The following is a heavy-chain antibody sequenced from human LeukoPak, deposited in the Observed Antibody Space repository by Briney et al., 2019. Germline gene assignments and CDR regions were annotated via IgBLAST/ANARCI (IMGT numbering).Heavy chain of an antibody. J-gene: IGHJ4*02. Sequence: GGSLRLSCSASGFAFSSYSMSWVRQAPGRGLEWVSSSSSSSSYKYYADSVEGRFTISRDNAKNSLYLQMNSLRAEDTAVYYCAREGDDSSGYSYQPPDYWGQGTLVTVSS. V-gene: IGHV3-21*01. CDR1: GFAFSSYS. D-gene: IGHD3-22*01. CDR3: AREGDDSSGYSYQPPDY. CDR2: SSSSSSYK.